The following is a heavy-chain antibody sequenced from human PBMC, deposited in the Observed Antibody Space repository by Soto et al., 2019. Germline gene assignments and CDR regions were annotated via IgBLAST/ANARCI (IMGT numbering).Heavy chain of an antibody. CDR2: ISGRGGNT. J-gene: IGHJ3*02. V-gene: IGHV3-23*01. CDR3: AKYLTGICAFDM. CDR1: GFTFSDYA. D-gene: IGHD3-10*01. Sequence: EVQLLESGGGLVQPGGSLRLSCAASGFTFSDYAMSWVRQSPGKGLQWVSAISGRGGNTYYLDAVKGRFTISIDNSKNTLYWQMTSLRAEDTSVYYCAKYLTGICAFDMWGHGTMVTVSS.